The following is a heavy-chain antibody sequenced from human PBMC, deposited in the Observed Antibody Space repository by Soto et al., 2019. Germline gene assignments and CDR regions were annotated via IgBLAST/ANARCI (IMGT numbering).Heavy chain of an antibody. CDR1: GGTFSSYA. J-gene: IGHJ5*02. D-gene: IGHD2-2*01. V-gene: IGHV1-69*06. Sequence: ASVKVSCKASGGTFSSYAISWVRQAPGQGLEWMGGIIPIFGTANYAQKFQGIVTITSDTSTSTVYMELSSLRSEDTAVYYCARVGADCSSPSCYWFDPWGQGTLGTDSA. CDR3: ARVGADCSSPSCYWFDP. CDR2: IIPIFGTA.